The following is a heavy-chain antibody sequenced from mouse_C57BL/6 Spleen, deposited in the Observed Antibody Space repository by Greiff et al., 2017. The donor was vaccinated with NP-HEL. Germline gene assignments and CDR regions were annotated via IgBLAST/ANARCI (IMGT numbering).Heavy chain of an antibody. CDR2: INPNYGTT. CDR3: AREGERDYDGPLYAMDC. V-gene: IGHV1-39*01. J-gene: IGHJ4*01. D-gene: IGHD2-4*01. Sequence: VQLQQSGPELVKPGASVKISCKASGYSFTDYNMNWVKQSNGKSLEWIGVINPNYGTTSYNQKFKGKATLTVDQSSSTAYMQLNSLTSEDSAVYYCAREGERDYDGPLYAMDCWGQGTSVTVSS. CDR1: GYSFTDYN.